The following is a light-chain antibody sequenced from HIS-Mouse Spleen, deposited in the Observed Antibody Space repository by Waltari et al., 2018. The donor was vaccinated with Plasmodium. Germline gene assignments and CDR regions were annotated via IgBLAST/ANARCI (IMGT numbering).Light chain of an antibody. Sequence: SYELTQPPSVSVSPGQTARITCSGNAFPKQYVYWYQQKPGQAPVVVIYKDSQRPAGIPERSSGSSSGTTVTLTISGVQAEDEADYYCQSADSSGTYVFGTGTKVTVL. V-gene: IGLV3-25*03. CDR1: AFPKQY. CDR2: KDS. J-gene: IGLJ1*01. CDR3: QSADSSGTYV.